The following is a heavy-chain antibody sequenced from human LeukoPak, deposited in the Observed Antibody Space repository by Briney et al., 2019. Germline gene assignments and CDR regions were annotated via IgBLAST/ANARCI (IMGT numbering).Heavy chain of an antibody. CDR3: ARDQQFTYYYDSSGYLY. D-gene: IGHD3-22*01. V-gene: IGHV1-2*02. Sequence: ASVKVSCKASGYTFTGYYMHWVRQAPGQGLEWMGWINPNSGGTNYAQKIQGRVTMTRDTSISTAYMELSRLRSDDTAVYYCARDQQFTYYYDSSGYLYWGQGTLVTVSS. CDR2: INPNSGGT. CDR1: GYTFTGYY. J-gene: IGHJ4*02.